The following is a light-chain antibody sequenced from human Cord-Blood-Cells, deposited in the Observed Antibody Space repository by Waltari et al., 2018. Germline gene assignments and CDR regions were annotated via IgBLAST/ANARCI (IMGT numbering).Light chain of an antibody. CDR3: SSYTSSSTWV. Sequence: QSALTQPASVSGSPGQSITISCTGTSSDVGGYNYVSWYQQHPGKPPKLMIYDGSKRPSGVSKRFSGSKSGKPASLTISGRQAEDEADYYCSSYTSSSTWVFGGGTKLTVL. CDR2: DGS. V-gene: IGLV2-14*01. J-gene: IGLJ3*02. CDR1: SSDVGGYNY.